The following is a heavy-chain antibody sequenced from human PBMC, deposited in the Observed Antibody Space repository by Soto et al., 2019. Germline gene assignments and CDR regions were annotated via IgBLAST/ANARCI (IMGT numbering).Heavy chain of an antibody. Sequence: SVKVSCKASGGTFSSYAISWVRQAPGQGLEWMGGIIPIFGTANYAQKFQGRVTITADESTSTAYMELSSLRSEDTAVYYCAGDGFDSSGYYYPYYFDYWGQGTLVTVSS. CDR2: IIPIFGTA. CDR3: AGDGFDSSGYYYPYYFDY. CDR1: GGTFSSYA. J-gene: IGHJ4*02. V-gene: IGHV1-69*13. D-gene: IGHD3-22*01.